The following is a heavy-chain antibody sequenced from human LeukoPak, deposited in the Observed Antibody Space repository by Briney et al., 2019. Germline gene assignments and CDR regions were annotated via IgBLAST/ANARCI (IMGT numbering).Heavy chain of an antibody. D-gene: IGHD2-2*01. Sequence: SETLSLTCAVYGGSFSGYYWSWIRQPPGKGLEWIGEINHSGSTNYNPSLKSRVTISVDTSKNQFSLKLSSVTAADTAVYYCARGAIVVVPAAWSPYYYYYMDVWGKGTTVTVSS. V-gene: IGHV4-34*01. CDR2: INHSGST. CDR1: GGSFSGYY. J-gene: IGHJ6*03. CDR3: ARGAIVVVPAAWSPYYYYYMDV.